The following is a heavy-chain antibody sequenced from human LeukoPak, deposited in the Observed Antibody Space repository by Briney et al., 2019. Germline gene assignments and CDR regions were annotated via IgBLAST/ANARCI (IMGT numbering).Heavy chain of an antibody. Sequence: PWGSLRLSCAASGFTFSSSWMSWVRQAPGKGLEWVANIKKDGSETYYVDSVKGRFTISRDNAKNSLYLQMNSLRAEDTAIYYCARGRYSSTTYYFDSWGQGTLVTVSS. CDR1: GFTFSSSW. D-gene: IGHD6-13*01. CDR2: IKKDGSET. V-gene: IGHV3-7*03. CDR3: ARGRYSSTTYYFDS. J-gene: IGHJ4*02.